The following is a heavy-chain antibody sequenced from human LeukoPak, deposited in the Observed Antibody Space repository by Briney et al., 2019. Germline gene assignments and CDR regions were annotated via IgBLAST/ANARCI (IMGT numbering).Heavy chain of an antibody. CDR2: IYSGGST. CDR1: GFTVSSNY. CDR3: AKVGGGWVRWPRYYGMDG. D-gene: IGHD3-16*01. J-gene: IGHJ6*02. V-gene: IGHV3-66*01. Sequence: PGGSLRLSCAASGFTVSSNYMSWVRQAPGKGLAWVSVIYSGGSTYYADSVKGRFTISRENSKNTLYLQMNSLRLEDTAVYYFAKVGGGWVRWPRYYGMDGGGHGTTVTVSS.